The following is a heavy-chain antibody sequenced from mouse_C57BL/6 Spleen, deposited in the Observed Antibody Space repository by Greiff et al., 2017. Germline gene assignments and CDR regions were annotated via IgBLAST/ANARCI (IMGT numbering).Heavy chain of an antibody. J-gene: IGHJ3*01. CDR2: IYPGDGDT. D-gene: IGHD1-1*01. CDR1: GYAFSSSW. Sequence: QVQLQQSGPELVKPGASVKISCKASGYAFSSSWMNWVKQRPGKGLEWIGRIYPGDGDTNYNGKFKGKATLTADKSSSTAYMQLSSLTSEDSAVYFCARWIYYGSSYFAYWGQGTLVTVSA. V-gene: IGHV1-82*01. CDR3: ARWIYYGSSYFAY.